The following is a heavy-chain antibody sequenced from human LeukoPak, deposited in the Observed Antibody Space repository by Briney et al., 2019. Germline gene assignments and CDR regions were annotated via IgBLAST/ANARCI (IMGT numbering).Heavy chain of an antibody. CDR1: GFTVSNNY. CDR3: AGRRVLDASFDY. D-gene: IGHD3-16*01. V-gene: IGHV3-66*02. CDR2: IYSGDNT. Sequence: GSLRLSCAASGFTVSNNYMSWVRQAPGKGLECVSVIYSGDNTYYVESVKGRFTISRDNSKNTLFLQMNRLRAEDTAVYYCAGRRVLDASFDYWGQGTLVTVSS. J-gene: IGHJ4*02.